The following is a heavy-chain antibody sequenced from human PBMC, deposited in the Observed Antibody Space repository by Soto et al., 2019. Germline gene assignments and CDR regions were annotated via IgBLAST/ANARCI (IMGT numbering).Heavy chain of an antibody. D-gene: IGHD3-10*01. CDR2: ISSSRRYI. J-gene: IGHJ4*02. V-gene: IGHV3-21*01. Sequence: PGGSLRLSCAASGFTFSNYGMNWVRQAPGKGLEWVSSISSSRRYIFYADSVRGRFTISRDNAKNSLYLQMSSLRAEDTAVYYCARYPAENYYGSGSLALDYWGKGTLVTVS. CDR1: GFTFSNYG. CDR3: ARYPAENYYGSGSLALDY.